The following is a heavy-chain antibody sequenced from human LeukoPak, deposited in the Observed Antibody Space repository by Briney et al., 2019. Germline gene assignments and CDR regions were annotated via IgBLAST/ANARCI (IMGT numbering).Heavy chain of an antibody. CDR1: GYTFTGYY. V-gene: IGHV1-2*02. CDR2: INPNSGGT. CDR3: ARGVRPPKTTYGYSCGRYYFDY. Sequence: ASVKVSCKASGYTFTGYYMHWVRQAPGQGLEWMGWINPNSGGTNYAQKFQGRVTMTRDTSISTAYMELSRLRSDDTAVYYCARGVRPPKTTYGYSCGRYYFDYWGQGTLVTVSS. J-gene: IGHJ4*02. D-gene: IGHD5-18*01.